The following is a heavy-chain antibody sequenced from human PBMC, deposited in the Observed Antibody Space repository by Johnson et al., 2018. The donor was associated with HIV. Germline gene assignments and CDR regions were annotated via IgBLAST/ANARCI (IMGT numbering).Heavy chain of an antibody. Sequence: VLLVESGGGLVKPGGSLRLSCAASGFTFSDYYMSWVRQAPGKGLEWVSGINWNGGNTGYADSVKGRFTISRDNAKNSLYLQMNNLRAEDTALYYCIKETGANSAFDIWGQGTTVTVSS. D-gene: IGHD1-7*01. CDR3: IKETGANSAFDI. J-gene: IGHJ3*02. V-gene: IGHV3-20*04. CDR1: GFTFSDYY. CDR2: INWNGGNT.